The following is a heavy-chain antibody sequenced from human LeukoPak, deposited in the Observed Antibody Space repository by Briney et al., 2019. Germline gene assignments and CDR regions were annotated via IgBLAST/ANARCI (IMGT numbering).Heavy chain of an antibody. D-gene: IGHD6-19*01. CDR3: ARGVTLGLVYYYYYGMDV. CDR2: ISSSSSYI. J-gene: IGHJ6*04. Sequence: GGSLRLSCAASGFTFSSYSMNWVRQAPGKRPERVSSISSSSSYIYYADSVKGRFTISRDNAKNSLYLQMNSLRAEDTAVYYCARGVTLGLVYYYYYGMDVWGKGTTVTVSS. V-gene: IGHV3-21*01. CDR1: GFTFSSYS.